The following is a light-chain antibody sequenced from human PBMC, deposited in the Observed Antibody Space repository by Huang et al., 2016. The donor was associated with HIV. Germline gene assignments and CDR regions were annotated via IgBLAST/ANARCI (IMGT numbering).Light chain of an antibody. CDR2: GAS. V-gene: IGKV3-15*01. CDR3: QQYDKWPPWT. Sequence: EIMMTQSPGTLSVSPGERATLSCRASQSVNDNLAWYQQKPGKAPRRLIYGASTRASGIPARVSGSGSGTEFNITISSLQSEDFGIYYCQQYDKWPPWTFGQGTTVEIK. J-gene: IGKJ1*01. CDR1: QSVNDN.